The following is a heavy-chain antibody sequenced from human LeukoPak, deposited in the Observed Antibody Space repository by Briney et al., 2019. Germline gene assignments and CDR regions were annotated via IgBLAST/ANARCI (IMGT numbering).Heavy chain of an antibody. CDR3: ARVDSSFDY. CDR1: GFTFSSYA. D-gene: IGHD3-22*01. V-gene: IGHV3-30*14. J-gene: IGHJ4*02. Sequence: SGGSLRLSCAASGFTFSSYAMYWVRQAPGKGLEWVAVISYDGSNKYYADSVKGRFTISRDNSKNTLYLQMNSLRAEDTAVYYCARVDSSFDYWGQGTLVTVSS. CDR2: ISYDGSNK.